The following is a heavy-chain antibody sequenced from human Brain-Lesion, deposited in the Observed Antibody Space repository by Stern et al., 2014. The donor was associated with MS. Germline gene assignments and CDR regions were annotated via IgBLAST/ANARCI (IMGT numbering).Heavy chain of an antibody. V-gene: IGHV4-61*02. D-gene: IGHD2-2*01. J-gene: IGHJ6*02. CDR3: ARGRVVPGFQYYATDV. CDR2: IFNSGST. CDR1: GGSISSGGYY. Sequence: VQLGQSCPGLVKPSQTLSLSCTVSGGSISSGGYYWSWIRQPAGKGLEWIGRIFNSGSTSYNPSPKSRVTISITTSQTPFSLRLNSMTAADTAVYYCARGRVVPGFQYYATDVWGQGTTVIVSS.